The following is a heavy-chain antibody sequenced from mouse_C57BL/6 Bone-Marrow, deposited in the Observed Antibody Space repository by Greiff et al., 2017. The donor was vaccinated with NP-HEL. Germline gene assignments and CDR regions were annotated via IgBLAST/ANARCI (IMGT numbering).Heavy chain of an antibody. V-gene: IGHV1-69*01. CDR2: IDPSDSYT. CDR1: GYTFTSYW. CDR3: ARGRWLSVYYAMDY. D-gene: IGHD2-3*01. Sequence: VQLQQPGAELVMPGASVKLSCKASGYTFTSYWMHWVKQRPGQGLEWIGRIDPSDSYTNYNQKFKGKSTLTVDKSSSTAYMQLSSLTSEDSAVYYCARGRWLSVYYAMDYWGQGTSVTVSS. J-gene: IGHJ4*01.